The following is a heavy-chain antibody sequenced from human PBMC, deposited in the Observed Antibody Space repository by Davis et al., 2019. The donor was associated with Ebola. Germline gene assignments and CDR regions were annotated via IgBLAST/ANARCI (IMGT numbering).Heavy chain of an antibody. CDR3: LAATTTSAY. CDR2: IKPDGSEI. D-gene: IGHD5-24*01. V-gene: IGHV3-7*03. J-gene: IGHJ4*02. Sequence: PGGFLRLSCAASGFTFSNYWMNWVRQAPGKGLEWVANIKPDGSEIRYVDSVKGRFTVSRDNAENSLSLQMNSLRADDTAVYYCLAATTTSAYWGQGTLVTVSS. CDR1: GFTFSNYW.